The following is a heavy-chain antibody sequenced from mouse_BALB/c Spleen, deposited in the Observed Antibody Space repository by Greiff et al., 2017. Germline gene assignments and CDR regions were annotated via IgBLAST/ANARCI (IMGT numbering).Heavy chain of an antibody. D-gene: IGHD1-1*01. CDR1: GFTFSSYA. V-gene: IGHV5-9-4*01. Sequence: DVKLVESGGGLVKPGGSLKLSCAASGFTFSSYAMSWVRQSPEKRLEWVAEISSGGSYTYYPDTVTGRFTISRDNAKNTLYLEMSSLRSEDTAMYYCARDFYYYGSSSYWYFDVWGAGTTVTVSS. CDR3: ARDFYYYGSSSYWYFDV. CDR2: ISSGGSYT. J-gene: IGHJ1*01.